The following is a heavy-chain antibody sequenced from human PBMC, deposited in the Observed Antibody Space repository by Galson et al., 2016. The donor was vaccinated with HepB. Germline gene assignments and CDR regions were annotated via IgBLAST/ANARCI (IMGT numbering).Heavy chain of an antibody. D-gene: IGHD2-2*01. Sequence: SLRLSCAASGFTFSSHWMSWVRQAPGKGLEWVANIKQDGSERYYVDSVKGRFTISRDNAKNSLHLQMNSLRVEDTAVYYCAHAPNLYYFDNWGQGTLVTASS. V-gene: IGHV3-7*03. J-gene: IGHJ4*02. CDR3: AHAPNLYYFDN. CDR2: IKQDGSER. CDR1: GFTFSSHW.